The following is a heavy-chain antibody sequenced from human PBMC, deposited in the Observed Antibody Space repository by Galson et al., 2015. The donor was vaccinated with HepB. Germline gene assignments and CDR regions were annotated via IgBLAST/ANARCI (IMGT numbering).Heavy chain of an antibody. CDR2: ISGSGGST. CDR3: AKVPVGPVYDSGGYYFDY. CDR1: GFTFSSYA. D-gene: IGHD3-22*01. J-gene: IGHJ4*02. V-gene: IGHV3-23*01. Sequence: SLRLSCAASGFTFSSYAMSWVRQAPGKGLEWVSAISGSGGSTYYADSVKGRFTISRDNSKNTLYLQMNSLRAEDTAVYYCAKVPVGPVYDSGGYYFDYWGQGTLVTVSS.